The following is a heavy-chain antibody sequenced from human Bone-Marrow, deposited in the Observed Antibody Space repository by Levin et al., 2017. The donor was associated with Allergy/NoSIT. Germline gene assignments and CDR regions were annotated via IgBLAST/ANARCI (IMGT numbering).Heavy chain of an antibody. J-gene: IGHJ3*01. CDR3: ATASVRAYSGRHGDAFNV. CDR1: GFTFSNYW. CDR2: IKQDGSEK. D-gene: IGHD1-26*01. V-gene: IGHV3-7*01. Sequence: LGESLKISCAASGFTFSNYWMTWVRQAPGKGLEWVANIKQDGSEKYHMDSVKGRFTISRDNAKNTLYLQMNSLRAEDTGVYYCATASVRAYSGRHGDAFNVWGQGAMVTVSS.